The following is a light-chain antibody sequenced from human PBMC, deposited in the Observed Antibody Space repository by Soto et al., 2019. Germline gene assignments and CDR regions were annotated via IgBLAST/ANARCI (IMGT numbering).Light chain of an antibody. CDR3: LQCSNWPLT. CDR1: QRISTV. V-gene: IGKV3-11*01. Sequence: EIVLTQSPATLSLSPGEIATLSCRASQRISTVLAWYQQKPGQAPRLLIYDASNRDTGIPARFSGSGSGTDFTLTISSLEPEDFAVYYCLQCSNWPLTCGGGTKVEIK. J-gene: IGKJ4*01. CDR2: DAS.